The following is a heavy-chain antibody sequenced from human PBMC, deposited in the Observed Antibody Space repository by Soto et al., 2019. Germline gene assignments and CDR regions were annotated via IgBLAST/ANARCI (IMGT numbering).Heavy chain of an antibody. Sequence: SETLSLTCTVSGGSISSSIYYWGWIRKPPGKGLEWIGSIYYSGSTYYNPSLKSRVTISVDTSKNQFSLKLSSVTAADTAVYYCARHERSYVSSGWYGEFDYWGQGTLVTVSS. CDR3: ARHERSYVSSGWYGEFDY. D-gene: IGHD6-19*01. V-gene: IGHV4-39*01. CDR2: IYYSGST. J-gene: IGHJ4*02. CDR1: GGSISSSIYY.